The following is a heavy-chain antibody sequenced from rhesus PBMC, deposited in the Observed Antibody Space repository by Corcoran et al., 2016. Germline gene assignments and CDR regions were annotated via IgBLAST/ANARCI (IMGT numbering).Heavy chain of an antibody. CDR2: ISESGGTI. J-gene: IGHJ3*01. D-gene: IGHD6-25*01. V-gene: IGHV3S26*01. CDR1: GFTFSSHV. Sequence: DVPLVESGGGLVKPGGSLRLSCVASGFTFSSHVMHWVRQDQGKVREWVSVISESGGTIYYAAAVKGRFTISRDNAKNSLFLQMNSLRAEDTAVYYCTRDLYSGSWDDAFDFWGQGLMVTVSS. CDR3: TRDLYSGSWDDAFDF.